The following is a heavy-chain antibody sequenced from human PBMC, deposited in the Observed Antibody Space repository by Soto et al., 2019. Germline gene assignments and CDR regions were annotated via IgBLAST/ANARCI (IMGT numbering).Heavy chain of an antibody. D-gene: IGHD3-22*01. Sequence: QLQLQESGPGLVKPSETLSLTCTVSGGSISSSSYYWGWIRQPPGKGLEWIGSIYYSGSTYYNPSLKSRVTISVDTSKHQFSLKLSSVTAADTAVYYCAGRTYYYDSSGYYRDYWGQGTLVTVSS. V-gene: IGHV4-39*01. CDR1: GGSISSSSYY. CDR3: AGRTYYYDSSGYYRDY. J-gene: IGHJ4*02. CDR2: IYYSGST.